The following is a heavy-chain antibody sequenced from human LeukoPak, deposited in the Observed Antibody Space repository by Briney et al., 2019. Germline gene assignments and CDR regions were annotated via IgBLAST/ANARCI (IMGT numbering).Heavy chain of an antibody. D-gene: IGHD4-17*01. CDR3: ATQTTVTTWSDY. J-gene: IGHJ4*02. V-gene: IGHV1-8*01. CDR1: GYTFTCYD. Sequence: ASVKVSCKASGYTFTCYDINWVRQATGQGLEWMGWMNPNSGNTGYAQKFQGRVTMTRNTSISTAYTELSSLRSEDTAVYYCATQTTVTTWSDYWGQGTLVTVSS. CDR2: MNPNSGNT.